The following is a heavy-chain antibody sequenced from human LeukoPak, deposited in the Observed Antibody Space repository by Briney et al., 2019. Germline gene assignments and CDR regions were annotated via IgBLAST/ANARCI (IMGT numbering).Heavy chain of an antibody. V-gene: IGHV4-4*02. J-gene: IGHJ3*02. CDR1: GGSISSSNW. CDR3: ARNANHTDAFDI. Sequence: PSGTLSLTCAVSGGSISSSNWWSWVRQPPGKGLEWIGEIYHSGSTNYNPSLESRVSISVDKSKNLFSLKLNSVTAADTAVYYCARNANHTDAFDIWGQGTMVTVFS. CDR2: IYHSGST. D-gene: IGHD1-14*01.